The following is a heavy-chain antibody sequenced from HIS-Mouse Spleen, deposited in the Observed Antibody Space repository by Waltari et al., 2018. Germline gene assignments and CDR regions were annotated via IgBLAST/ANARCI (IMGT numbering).Heavy chain of an antibody. CDR2: MTPNSGNT. CDR1: GYTFTSYD. J-gene: IGHJ4*02. V-gene: IGHV1-8*01. Sequence: QVQLVQSGAEVKKPGASVKVSCKASGYTFTSYDINWVRQATGQGLEGMGWMTPNSGNTGYAQKFQWRVTMTRNTSISTAYMELSSLGSEDTAVYYCARVYYDFWSGYYYWGQGTLVTVSS. CDR3: ARVYYDFWSGYYY. D-gene: IGHD3-3*01.